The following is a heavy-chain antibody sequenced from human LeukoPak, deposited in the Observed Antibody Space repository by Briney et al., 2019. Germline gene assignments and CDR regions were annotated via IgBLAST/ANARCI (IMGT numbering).Heavy chain of an antibody. J-gene: IGHJ4*02. V-gene: IGHV1-2*02. CDR3: AREGNGLLSKDFDY. CDR2: IGPHSSAT. CDR1: GFTFTDYY. Sequence: WASMKVSCTSSGFTFTDYYIHWVRQAPGQGLEWMGYIGPHSSATSSPQEFQGRVTMTRDTSMSTAYMELTRLTSDDTAVYYCAREGNGLLSKDFDYWGQGTLVTVSS. D-gene: IGHD2/OR15-2a*01.